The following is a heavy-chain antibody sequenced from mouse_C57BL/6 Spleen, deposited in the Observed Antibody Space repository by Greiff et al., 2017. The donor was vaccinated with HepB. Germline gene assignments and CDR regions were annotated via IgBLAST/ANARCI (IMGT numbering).Heavy chain of an antibody. D-gene: IGHD2-4*01. Sequence: EVMLVESGGDLVKPGGSLKLSCAASGFTFSSYGMSWVRQTPDKRLEWVATISSGGSYTYYPDSVKGRYTISRDNAKNTLYLQMSSLKSEDTAMYYCARRYDYDRAMDYWGQGTSVTVSS. J-gene: IGHJ4*01. CDR3: ARRYDYDRAMDY. V-gene: IGHV5-6*02. CDR2: ISSGGSYT. CDR1: GFTFSSYG.